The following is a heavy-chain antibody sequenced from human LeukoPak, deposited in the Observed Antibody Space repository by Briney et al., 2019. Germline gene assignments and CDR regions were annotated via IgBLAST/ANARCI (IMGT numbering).Heavy chain of an antibody. CDR1: GFTFSSYG. Sequence: GGSLRLSCAASGFTFSSYGMHWVRQAPGKGLEWVGFIRYGGSNKYYADSVKSRFTISIDNSKTTLYLQMNSLRAEDTAVYYCAKDLLRLLEWLAYFDYWGEGTLVTVSS. CDR2: IRYGGSNK. J-gene: IGHJ4*02. CDR3: AKDLLRLLEWLAYFDY. D-gene: IGHD3-3*01. V-gene: IGHV3-30*02.